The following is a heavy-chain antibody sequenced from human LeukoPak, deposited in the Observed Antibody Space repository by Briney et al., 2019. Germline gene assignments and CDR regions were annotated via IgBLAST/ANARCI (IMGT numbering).Heavy chain of an antibody. J-gene: IGHJ4*02. V-gene: IGHV1-2*02. CDR1: GYPFIGNY. Sequence: ASVKVSCKASGYPFIGNYIHWVRQAPGQGFEWMGWINPNSGGTQYSQKFQGRVTLTRDTSITTGYMELSGLTSDDTAVYYCASLSYYDLSGYFYWGQGTLVTVSS. CDR3: ASLSYYDLSGYFY. D-gene: IGHD3-22*01. CDR2: INPNSGGT.